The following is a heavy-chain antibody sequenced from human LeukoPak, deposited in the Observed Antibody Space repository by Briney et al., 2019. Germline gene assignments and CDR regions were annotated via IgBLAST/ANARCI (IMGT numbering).Heavy chain of an antibody. V-gene: IGHV4-4*07. J-gene: IGHJ4*02. CDR2: IPTSGNT. D-gene: IGHD3-3*01. CDR3: ARDSRYYDFWSGYLDY. Sequence: SETLSLTCSVSGGFISNYYWSWIRQPAGKGLEWIGRIPTSGNTNYNPSLKSRVTMSVDTSKNQFFLNLNSVTAADTAVYYCARDSRYYDFWSGYLDYWGQGTLVTVSS. CDR1: GGFISNYY.